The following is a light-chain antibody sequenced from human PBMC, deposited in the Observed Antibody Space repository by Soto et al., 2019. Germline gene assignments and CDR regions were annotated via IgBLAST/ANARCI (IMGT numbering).Light chain of an antibody. Sequence: QSVLTQPPSASGTPGQRVSISCAGSSSNIGSNYVYWYQQLPGTAPRLLIYSYNERPSGVPDRFSGSKSGTSASLAISRLGSEDEAAYYCAAWDDSLSGYDFAGGTKVTVL. CDR3: AAWDDSLSGYD. J-gene: IGLJ1*01. CDR1: SSNIGSNY. V-gene: IGLV1-47*02. CDR2: SYN.